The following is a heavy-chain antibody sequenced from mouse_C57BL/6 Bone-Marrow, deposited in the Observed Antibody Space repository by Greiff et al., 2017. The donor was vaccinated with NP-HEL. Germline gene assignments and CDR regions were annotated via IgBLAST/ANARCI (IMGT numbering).Heavy chain of an antibody. J-gene: IGHJ4*01. V-gene: IGHV14-4*01. CDR3: TTGGSSPYAMDY. CDR2: IDPENGDT. CDR1: GFNIKDDY. Sequence: EVQLQQSGAELVRPGASVKLSCTVSGFNIKDDYMHWVKQRPEQGLEWIGWIDPENGDTEYASKFQGKATITADPSSNTAYLQLSSLTSEDTAVYYCTTGGSSPYAMDYWGQGTSVTVS. D-gene: IGHD1-1*01.